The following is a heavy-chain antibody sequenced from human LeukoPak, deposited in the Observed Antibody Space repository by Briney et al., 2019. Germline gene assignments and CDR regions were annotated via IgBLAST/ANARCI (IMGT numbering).Heavy chain of an antibody. CDR3: VRNAYGAHFDY. D-gene: IGHD2-21*01. CDR1: GFTLSAYT. J-gene: IGHJ4*02. Sequence: NAGGSLRLSCIASGFTLSAYTMNWVRQAPGKGLEWVSTLTRGGDNDIHYADSVKGRFTISRDNSKNSLYLQMNSLRADDTAVYYCVRNAYGAHFDYWGQGTLVTVSS. V-gene: IGHV3-21*06. CDR2: LTRGGDNDI.